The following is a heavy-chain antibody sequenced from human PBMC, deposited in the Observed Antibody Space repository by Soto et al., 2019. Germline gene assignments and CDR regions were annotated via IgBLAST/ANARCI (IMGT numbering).Heavy chain of an antibody. CDR3: ARKVYRGFLESYRMYYFYY. V-gene: IGHV1-18*01. D-gene: IGHD3-3*01. CDR1: GYTFTSYG. Sequence: GASVKVSCKASGYTFTSYGISWVRQAPGQGLKWMGWISAYNGNTNYAQKLQGRVTMTTDTSTSTAYMELRSLRSDDTAVYYCARKVYRGFLESYRMYYFYYWGQGTLVTVAS. J-gene: IGHJ4*02. CDR2: ISAYNGNT.